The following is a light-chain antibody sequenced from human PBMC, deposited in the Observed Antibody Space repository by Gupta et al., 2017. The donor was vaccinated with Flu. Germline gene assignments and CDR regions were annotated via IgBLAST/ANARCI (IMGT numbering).Light chain of an antibody. CDR3: QQFDNSPYT. CDR2: RAS. J-gene: IGKJ2*01. CDR1: QSVRSNY. Sequence: EILLAQSPDTLSLSPGERATLSCRASQSVRSNYFAWYQQKPGQAPRLLLYRASTRATGIPDRFSGSGSGTDFTLTINGLEPEDFAVYYCQQFDNSPYTFGQGTKLQIK. V-gene: IGKV3-20*01.